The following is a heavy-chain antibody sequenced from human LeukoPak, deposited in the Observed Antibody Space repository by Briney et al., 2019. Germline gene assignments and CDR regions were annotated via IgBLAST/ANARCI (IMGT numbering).Heavy chain of an antibody. J-gene: IGHJ5*02. Sequence: ASVKVSCKASGYTFTSYGISWVRQAPGQGLEWMGWISAFKGNTNYAQKFQGRVIMTTDTSTSTAYMELRSLRSDDTAVYYCARVHCSGGSCYRVNWFDPWGQGTLVTVSS. CDR1: GYTFTSYG. CDR2: ISAFKGNT. CDR3: ARVHCSGGSCYRVNWFDP. D-gene: IGHD2-15*01. V-gene: IGHV1-18*01.